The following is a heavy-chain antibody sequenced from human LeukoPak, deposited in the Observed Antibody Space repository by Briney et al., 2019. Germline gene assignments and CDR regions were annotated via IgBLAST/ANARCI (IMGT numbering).Heavy chain of an antibody. Sequence: SETLSLTCAVPGYSISSGYYWGWIRQPPGKGLEWIGSIYHSGSTYYNPSLKSRVTISVDTSKNQFSLKLSSVTAADTAVYYCARPSIAARSFFGYWGQGALVTVSS. D-gene: IGHD6-6*01. V-gene: IGHV4-38-2*01. CDR1: GYSISSGYY. J-gene: IGHJ4*02. CDR2: IYHSGST. CDR3: ARPSIAARSFFGY.